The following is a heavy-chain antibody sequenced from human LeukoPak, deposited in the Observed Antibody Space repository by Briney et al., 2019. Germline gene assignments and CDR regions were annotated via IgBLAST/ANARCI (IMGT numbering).Heavy chain of an antibody. CDR2: ISGSGGST. Sequence: GGSLRLSCAASEFTFSSCGMSWVRQAPGKGLEWVSAISGSGGSTYYADSVKGRFTISRDNSKNTLYLQMNSLRAEDTAVYYCAKVPADGYNENNIWGQGTMVTVSS. CDR1: EFTFSSCG. CDR3: AKVPADGYNENNI. V-gene: IGHV3-23*01. D-gene: IGHD5-24*01. J-gene: IGHJ3*02.